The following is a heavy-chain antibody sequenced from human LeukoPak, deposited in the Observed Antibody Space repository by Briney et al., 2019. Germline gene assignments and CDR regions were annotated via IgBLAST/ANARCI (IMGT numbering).Heavy chain of an antibody. CDR3: ARVGLGTYYDFWSGRNWFDP. Sequence: ASVKVSCKASGYTFTSYDINWVRQATGQGLEWMGWMNPNSGNTGYAQKFQGRVTMTRSTSISTAYMELSSLRSEDTAVYYCARVGLGTYYDFWSGRNWFDPWGQGTLVTVSS. D-gene: IGHD3-3*01. CDR2: MNPNSGNT. V-gene: IGHV1-8*01. J-gene: IGHJ5*02. CDR1: GYTFTSYD.